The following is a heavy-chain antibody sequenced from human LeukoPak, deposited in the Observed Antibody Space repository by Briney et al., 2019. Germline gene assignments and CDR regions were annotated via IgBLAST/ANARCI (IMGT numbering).Heavy chain of an antibody. D-gene: IGHD2-21*01. CDR2: FVPEDVET. CDR3: ETIYAQKFQGRVTMTEDTSTDTAYMELSSLRSEDTAVYYCATDLSMGLYCSSTSCFTFDY. V-gene: IGHV1-24*01. J-gene: IGHJ4*02. CDR1: GYTLSELS. Sequence: ASVKVSCKASGYTLSELSIHWVRQAPGKGLGWMGGFVPEDVETISAQKFKGRVTMTEDTFTDTAYMGLSGLGSENTPGYYGETIYAQKFQGRVTMTEDTSTDTAYMELSSLRSEDTAVYYCATDLSMGLYCSSTSCFTFDYWGQGTLVTVSS.